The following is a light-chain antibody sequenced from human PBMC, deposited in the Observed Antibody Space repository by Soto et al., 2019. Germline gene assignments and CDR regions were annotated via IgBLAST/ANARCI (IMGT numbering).Light chain of an antibody. J-gene: IGKJ1*01. CDR3: QQYGSSPPWT. Sequence: EIVMTQSPGTLSLSPGEIATLSCRASQSVSSSYLAWYQQKPGQSPRLLIYGASSRATGIPDRFSGSGSGTDLTITISRLEPEDFAAYYCQQYGSSPPWTFGQGTKVDIK. CDR1: QSVSSSY. V-gene: IGKV3-20*01. CDR2: GAS.